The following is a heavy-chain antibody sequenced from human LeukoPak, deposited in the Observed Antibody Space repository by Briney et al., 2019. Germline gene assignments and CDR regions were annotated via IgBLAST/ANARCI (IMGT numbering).Heavy chain of an antibody. CDR1: GFTFSVYG. V-gene: IGHV3-30*18. CDR3: AKSLLPIVVVPAAMAD. D-gene: IGHD2-2*01. Sequence: GSLRLFCAASGFTFSVYGMQWVRQAPGKGLEWVAIISYDGSNAYYGDSVKGRFTISRDNSKNTVYLQMNSLRAEDTAVYYCAKSLLPIVVVPAAMADWGQGTLVTVSP. J-gene: IGHJ4*02. CDR2: ISYDGSNA.